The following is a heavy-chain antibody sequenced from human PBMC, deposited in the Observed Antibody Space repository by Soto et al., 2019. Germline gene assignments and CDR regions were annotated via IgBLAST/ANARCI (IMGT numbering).Heavy chain of an antibody. V-gene: IGHV3-21*01. J-gene: IGHJ6*03. CDR3: ARAPPWISSWDQGYYYYMDV. D-gene: IGHD6-13*01. Sequence: GGSLRLSCAASGFTFSSYSMNWVRQAPGKGLEWVSSISSSSSYIYYADSVKGRFTISRDNAKNSLYLQMNSLRAEDTAVYYCARAPPWISSWDQGYYYYMDVWGKGTTVTVSS. CDR2: ISSSSSYI. CDR1: GFTFSSYS.